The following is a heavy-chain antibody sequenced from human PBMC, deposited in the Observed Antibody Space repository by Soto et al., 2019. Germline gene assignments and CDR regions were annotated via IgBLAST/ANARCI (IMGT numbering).Heavy chain of an antibody. V-gene: IGHV4-39*01. CDR3: ARHGRWLQQRATDI. Sequence: SETLSLTCTVSGGSISSSSYYWGWIRQPPGKGLEWIGSIYYSGSTYYNPSLKSRVNISVDTSKNQFSLKLSSVTAADTAVYYCARHGRWLQQRATDICDTGTMVTGSS. J-gene: IGHJ3*02. CDR1: GGSISSSSYY. CDR2: IYYSGST. D-gene: IGHD5-12*01.